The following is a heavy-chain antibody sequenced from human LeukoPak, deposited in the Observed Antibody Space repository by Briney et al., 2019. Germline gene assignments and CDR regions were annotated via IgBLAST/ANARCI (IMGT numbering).Heavy chain of an antibody. V-gene: IGHV4-61*02. CDR1: GGSISTGSYY. D-gene: IGHD4-11*01. CDR2: LYSSGST. CDR3: AREDFGSDHTNYGSR. Sequence: SQTLSLTCTVSGGSISTGSYYWSWVRQPAGKRLEWIGGLYSSGSTNYNSSLKSRVTISIDTSKNQFSLTLSSVTAADTSLYYCAREDFGSDHTNYGSRWGQGILVTVS. J-gene: IGHJ4*02.